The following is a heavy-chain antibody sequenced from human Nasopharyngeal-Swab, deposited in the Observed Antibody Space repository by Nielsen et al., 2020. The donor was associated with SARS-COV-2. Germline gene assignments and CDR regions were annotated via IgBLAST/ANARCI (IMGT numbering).Heavy chain of an antibody. J-gene: IGHJ4*02. Sequence: SETLSLTCTVSGGSISSSTYYWGWIRQPPGRGLEWIGSIYYSGSTYYNPSLKSRVTISEDSSKNQFSLKLSSVTAADTAVYYCARGGRGYSYGYGVYWGQGTLVTVSS. CDR1: GGSISSSTYY. CDR3: ARGGRGYSYGYGVY. V-gene: IGHV4-39*01. D-gene: IGHD5-18*01. CDR2: IYYSGST.